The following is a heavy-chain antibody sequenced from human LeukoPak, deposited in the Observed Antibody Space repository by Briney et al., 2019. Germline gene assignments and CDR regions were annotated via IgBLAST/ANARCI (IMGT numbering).Heavy chain of an antibody. J-gene: IGHJ4*02. CDR3: AREIPSGSYAPDY. D-gene: IGHD1-26*01. CDR1: GFTFSSYS. V-gene: IGHV3-21*05. CDR2: ISSSGRSI. Sequence: PGGSLRLSCAASGFTFSSYSMNWVRQAPGKGLEWVSYISSSGRSILYADSVKGRFTVSRDNAKNSLYLQMNSLRAEGTAVYYCAREIPSGSYAPDYWGQGTLVTVSS.